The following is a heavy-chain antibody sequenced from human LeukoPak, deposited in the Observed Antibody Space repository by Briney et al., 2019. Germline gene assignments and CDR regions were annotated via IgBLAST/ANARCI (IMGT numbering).Heavy chain of an antibody. D-gene: IGHD6-13*01. CDR2: IYPGDSDT. CDR1: GYSFTSYW. CDR3: ARRYSSSWYGEGGFDY. V-gene: IGHV5-51*01. J-gene: IGHJ4*02. Sequence: GESLKISCKGSGYSFTSYWIGWVRQMPGKGLEWMGIIYPGDSDTRYSPSFQGQVTISADKSISTAYLQWSSLKASDTAMYYCARRYSSSWYGEGGFDYWGQGTLVTVSS.